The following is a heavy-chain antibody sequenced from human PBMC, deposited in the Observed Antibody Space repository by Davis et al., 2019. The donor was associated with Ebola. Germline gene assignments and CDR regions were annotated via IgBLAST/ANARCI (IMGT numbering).Heavy chain of an antibody. V-gene: IGHV1-8*02. J-gene: IGHJ2*01. D-gene: IGHD6-13*01. CDR2: MNPNSGNT. Sequence: ASVKVSCKASGGTFSSYAINWVRQATGQGLEWMGWMNPNSGNTGYAQKFQGRVTMTRNTSISTAYMELSSLRSEDMAVYYCARTPQQLNGYFDLWGRGTLVTVSS. CDR1: GGTFSSYA. CDR3: ARTPQQLNGYFDL.